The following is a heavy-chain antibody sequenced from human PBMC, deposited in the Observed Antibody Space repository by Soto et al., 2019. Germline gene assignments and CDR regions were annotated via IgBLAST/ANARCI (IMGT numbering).Heavy chain of an antibody. CDR2: IIPIFTTT. CDR1: GGTFSNHA. D-gene: IGHD6-13*01. Sequence: QVHLVQSGAEVKKPGSSVKVSCKASGGTFSNHAINWVRQAPGQGLEWMGRIIPIFTTTNYAQKFQGRVTITADDSTITAYMVLSSLKHDDPAVDYCARAVAVDGTFRAYVFDIWGQGRLVTVSS. CDR3: ARAVAVDGTFRAYVFDI. V-gene: IGHV1-69*12. J-gene: IGHJ3*02.